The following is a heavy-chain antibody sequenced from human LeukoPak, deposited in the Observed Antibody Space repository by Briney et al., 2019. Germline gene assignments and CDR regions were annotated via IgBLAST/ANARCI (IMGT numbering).Heavy chain of an antibody. V-gene: IGHV4-59*01. CDR2: IYYSGST. Sequence: PSETLSLTCTVSGGSISSYYWSWIRQPPGKGLEWIGYIYYSGSTNYNPSLKSRVTISVDTSKNQFSLKLSSVTAADTAVYHCARQVPGLYDSSGYLEFDYWGQGTLVTVSS. J-gene: IGHJ4*02. CDR1: GGSISSYY. CDR3: ARQVPGLYDSSGYLEFDY. D-gene: IGHD3-22*01.